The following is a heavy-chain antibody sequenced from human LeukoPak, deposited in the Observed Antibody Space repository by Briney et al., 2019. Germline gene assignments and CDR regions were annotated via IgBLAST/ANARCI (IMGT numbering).Heavy chain of an antibody. Sequence: PGGSLRLSCAASGFTFSSYAMHWVRQAPGKGLEWVAVISYDGSNKYYADSVKGRFTISRDNSKNTLYLQMNSLRAEDTAVYYCARANSRDGYTYGTYYFDYWGQGTLVTVSS. D-gene: IGHD5-24*01. J-gene: IGHJ4*02. V-gene: IGHV3-30-3*01. CDR3: ARANSRDGYTYGTYYFDY. CDR1: GFTFSSYA. CDR2: ISYDGSNK.